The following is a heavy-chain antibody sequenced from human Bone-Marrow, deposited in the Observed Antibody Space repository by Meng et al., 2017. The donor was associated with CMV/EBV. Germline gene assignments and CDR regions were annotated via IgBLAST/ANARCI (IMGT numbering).Heavy chain of an antibody. CDR3: ARETRWNYVDY. D-gene: IGHD3-3*01. Sequence: SETLSLTCTVSGGSISSSSYYWGWIRQPPGKGLEWIGRIYYSGSTYYNPSLKSRVTISVDTSKNQFSLKLSSVTAADTAVYYCARETRWNYVDYWGQGTLATVSS. V-gene: IGHV4-39*07. J-gene: IGHJ4*02. CDR2: IYYSGST. CDR1: GGSISSSSYY.